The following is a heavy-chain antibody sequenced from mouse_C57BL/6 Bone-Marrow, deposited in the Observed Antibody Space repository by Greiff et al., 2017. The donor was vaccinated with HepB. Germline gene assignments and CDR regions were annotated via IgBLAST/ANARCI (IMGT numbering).Heavy chain of an antibody. J-gene: IGHJ2*01. D-gene: IGHD1-1*01. Sequence: QVQLQQPGAELVKPGASVKLSCKASGYTFTSYWMHWVKQRPGRGLEWIGRIDPNSGGTKYNEKFKSKATLTVDTPASTAYMQRNSLTAEDSAVYYCARSVVGGDFDYWGQGTTLTVSA. CDR2: IDPNSGGT. CDR3: ARSVVGGDFDY. V-gene: IGHV1-72*01. CDR1: GYTFTSYW.